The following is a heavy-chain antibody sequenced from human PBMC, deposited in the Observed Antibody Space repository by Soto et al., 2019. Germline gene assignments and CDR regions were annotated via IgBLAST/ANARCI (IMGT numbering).Heavy chain of an antibody. Sequence: VQLVESGGGVVQPGRSLRLSCAASGFTFSSYGMHWVRQAPGKGLEWVAVIWYDGSNKYYADSVKGRFTISRDNSKNTLYLQMNSLRAEDTAVYYCARGSQSLLDSDYWGQGTLVTVSS. V-gene: IGHV3-33*01. CDR3: ARGSQSLLDSDY. J-gene: IGHJ4*02. CDR2: IWYDGSNK. CDR1: GFTFSSYG. D-gene: IGHD2-21*01.